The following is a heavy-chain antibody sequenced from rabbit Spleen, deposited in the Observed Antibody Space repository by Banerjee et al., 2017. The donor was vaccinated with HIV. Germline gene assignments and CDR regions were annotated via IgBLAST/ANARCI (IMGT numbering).Heavy chain of an antibody. D-gene: IGHD4-2*01. J-gene: IGHJ4*01. CDR2: IYTGNGHT. V-gene: IGHV1S40*01. Sequence: QSLEESGGDLVKPGTSLTVTCTASGFSFSSSYWICWVRQAPGKGLEWIGCIYTGNGHTFYATWAKGRFTISKTSSTTVTLQMTSLTAADTATYFCARNRDGGIDDYFHLWGPGTLVTVS. CDR3: ARNRDGGIDDYFHL. CDR1: GFSFSSSYW.